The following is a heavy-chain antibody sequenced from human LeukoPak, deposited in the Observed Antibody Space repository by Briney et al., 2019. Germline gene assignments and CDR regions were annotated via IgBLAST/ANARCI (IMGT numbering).Heavy chain of an antibody. J-gene: IGHJ2*01. CDR1: GFTLSNYY. CDR3: ARVGDHFHWNLDL. D-gene: IGHD3-3*02. V-gene: IGHV3-53*01. Sequence: GGSPRLSCAASGFTLSNYYMNWVRQAPGKGLEWVSIIYSGGTTYYADSVKGRFTISRDTSKNTLSLQMNNLRAEDTAVYFCARVGDHFHWNLDLWGRGTLVTVSS. CDR2: IYSGGTT.